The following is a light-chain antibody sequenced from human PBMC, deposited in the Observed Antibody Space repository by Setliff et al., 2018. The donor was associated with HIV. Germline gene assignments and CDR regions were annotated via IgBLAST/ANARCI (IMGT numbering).Light chain of an antibody. CDR2: EVT. J-gene: IGLJ1*01. Sequence: QSVLTQPASVSESPGQSITISCTGTSSDVGGYSYVSWYQQHPGKAPKLIIYEVTNRPSGVSNRFSGSKSGNTASLTISGLQAEDEADYYCSSYTSSNTSYVFGAGTKVTVL. CDR3: SSYTSSNTSYV. V-gene: IGLV2-14*01. CDR1: SSDVGGYSY.